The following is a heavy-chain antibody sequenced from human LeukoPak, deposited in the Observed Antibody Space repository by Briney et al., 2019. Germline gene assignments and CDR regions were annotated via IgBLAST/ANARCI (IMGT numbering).Heavy chain of an antibody. CDR1: GITLNNHG. Sequence: GGSLRLSCAVSGITLNNHGMTWVRQAPGKGLEWVAGISDSGGSTKYADSVKGRFTISRDNPKNTLYLQMNSLRAEDTAVYFCAKRGVVIRVILVGFHKEAYYFESWGQGALVTVSS. J-gene: IGHJ4*02. CDR3: AKRGVVIRVILVGFHKEAYYFES. CDR2: ISDSGGST. D-gene: IGHD3/OR15-3a*01. V-gene: IGHV3-23*01.